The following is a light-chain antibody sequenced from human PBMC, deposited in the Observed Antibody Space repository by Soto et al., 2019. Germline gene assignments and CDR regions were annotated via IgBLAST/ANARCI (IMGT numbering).Light chain of an antibody. Sequence: EIVLTQSKGTLSLSPGERVTLSCRASQSVYSYLAWYQQKPGQAPRLLIYDAITRATGIPDRFSGSGSGTEFTLTISRLEPEDFAVYYCQQYGSSPLRTFGQGTKLEIK. CDR3: QQYGSSPLRT. CDR2: DAI. CDR1: QSVYSY. V-gene: IGKV3-20*01. J-gene: IGKJ2*01.